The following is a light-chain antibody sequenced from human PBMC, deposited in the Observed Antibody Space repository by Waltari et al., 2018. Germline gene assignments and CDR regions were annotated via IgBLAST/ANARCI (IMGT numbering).Light chain of an antibody. Sequence: QSPDSLAVSLGERATINCKSSQSVLYSSNNKNYLAWYQQKPGQPPKLLIYWASTRESGVPDRFSGSGSGTDFTLTISSLQAEDVAVYYCQQYYTTRTFGQGTKVEIK. CDR1: QSVLYSSNNKNY. CDR3: QQYYTTRT. V-gene: IGKV4-1*01. CDR2: WAS. J-gene: IGKJ1*01.